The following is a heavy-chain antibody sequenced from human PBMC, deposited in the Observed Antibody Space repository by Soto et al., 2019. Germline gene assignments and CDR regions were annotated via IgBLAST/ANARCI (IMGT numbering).Heavy chain of an antibody. J-gene: IGHJ5*02. D-gene: IGHD5-12*01. CDR2: TYFRSKWYN. CDR3: AKGDNLGPKTGYAFDP. Sequence: WQTGPLTCPISADGASSNTPSWPWAAESPLRPLEWLGRTYFRSKWYNDYAVSVKSRIIINPDTSNNQFSLQLNSVTPEDTAVYFCAKGDNLGPKTGYAFDPWGQGIMVTVSS. V-gene: IGHV6-1*01. CDR1: ADGASSNTPS.